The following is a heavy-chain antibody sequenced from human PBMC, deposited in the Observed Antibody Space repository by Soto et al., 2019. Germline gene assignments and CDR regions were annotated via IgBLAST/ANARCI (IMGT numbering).Heavy chain of an antibody. J-gene: IGHJ6*02. CDR1: GFTFSSYE. V-gene: IGHV3-48*03. CDR2: ISSSGSTI. CDR3: AREGSVAAAGNDHYYYYYGMDV. Sequence: ESGGGLVQPGGSLRLSCAASGFTFSSYEMNWVRQAPGKGLEWVSYISSSGSTIYYADSVKGRFTISRDNAKNSLYLQMNSLRAEDTAVYYCAREGSVAAAGNDHYYYYYGMDVWGQGTTVTVSS. D-gene: IGHD6-13*01.